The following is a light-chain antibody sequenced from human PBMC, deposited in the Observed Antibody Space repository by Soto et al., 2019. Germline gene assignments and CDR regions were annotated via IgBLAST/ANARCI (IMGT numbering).Light chain of an antibody. Sequence: PGERATLSCRASQSVRSSLAWYQQKPGQAPRLLIYDASNRATGIPARFSGSGSGTDFTLTISSLEPEDFAVYYCQQRSKWPPEVTCGPGTKVDI. V-gene: IGKV3-11*01. CDR1: QSVRSS. J-gene: IGKJ3*01. CDR3: QQRSKWPPEVT. CDR2: DAS.